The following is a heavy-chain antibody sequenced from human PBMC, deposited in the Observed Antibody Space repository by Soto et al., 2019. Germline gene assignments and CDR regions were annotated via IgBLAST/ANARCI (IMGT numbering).Heavy chain of an antibody. CDR1: GGSVSSGDYY. Sequence: PSETLSLTCTDSGGSVSSGDYYWSWIRQPPGKGLEWIGYIYYSGSTNYNPSVKSRITISVDTSKNQFSLNLNSVTASDTAIYFCVSQRTSVLSQAYFDYWGPGALVTVSS. D-gene: IGHD2-8*01. CDR3: VSQRTSVLSQAYFDY. J-gene: IGHJ4*02. V-gene: IGHV4-61*08. CDR2: IYYSGST.